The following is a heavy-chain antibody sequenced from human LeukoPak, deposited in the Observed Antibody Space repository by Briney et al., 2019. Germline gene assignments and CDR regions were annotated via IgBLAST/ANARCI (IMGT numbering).Heavy chain of an antibody. D-gene: IGHD6-13*01. V-gene: IGHV4-39*07. J-gene: IGHJ5*02. CDR2: INHSGIT. Sequence: SETLSLTCAVSGGSVSSSSYYWGWIRQPPGKGLEWIGEINHSGITNYNPSLKSRVTISLDTSKNQFSLKLSSVTAADTAVYYCAGDRPVAGANWFDPWGQGALVTVSS. CDR3: AGDRPVAGANWFDP. CDR1: GGSVSSSSYY.